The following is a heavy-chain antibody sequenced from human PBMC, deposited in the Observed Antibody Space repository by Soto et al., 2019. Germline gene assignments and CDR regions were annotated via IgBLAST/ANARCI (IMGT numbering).Heavy chain of an antibody. CDR3: ARDGPRGYCSSTSCYVGY. D-gene: IGHD2-2*01. CDR2: IIPILGIA. CDR1: GGTFSSYT. V-gene: IGHV1-69*04. J-gene: IGHJ4*02. Sequence: ASVKVSCKASGGTFSSYTISWVRQAPGQGLEWMGRIIPILGIANYAQKFQGRVTITADKSTSTAYMELCSLRSEDTAVYYCARDGPRGYCSSTSCYVGYWGQGTLVTVSS.